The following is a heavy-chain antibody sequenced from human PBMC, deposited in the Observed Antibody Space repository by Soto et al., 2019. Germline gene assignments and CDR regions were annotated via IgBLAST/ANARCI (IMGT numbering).Heavy chain of an antibody. CDR3: ARGAGGSDAFDI. CDR1: GYSISSGYY. J-gene: IGHJ3*02. V-gene: IGHV4-38-2*01. Sequence: SETLSLTCAVSGYSISSGYYWGWIRQPPGKGLEWIGSIYHSGSTYYNPSLKSRVTISVDTSKNQFSLKLSSVTAADTAVYYCARGAGGSDAFDIWGQGTMVTVSS. CDR2: IYHSGST. D-gene: IGHD3-16*01.